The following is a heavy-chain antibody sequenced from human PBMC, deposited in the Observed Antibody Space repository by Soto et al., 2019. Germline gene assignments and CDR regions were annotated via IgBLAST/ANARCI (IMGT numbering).Heavy chain of an antibody. J-gene: IGHJ5*02. CDR3: ARDGKRYCSGGSCYSAYNWFDP. Sequence: EASVKVSCKASGGTFSSYAISWVRQAPGQGLEWMGGIIPIFGTANYAQKFQGRVTITADKSTSTAYMELSSLRSEDTAVYYCARDGKRYCSGGSCYSAYNWFDPWGQGTLVTVSS. CDR2: IIPIFGTA. CDR1: GGTFSSYA. V-gene: IGHV1-69*06. D-gene: IGHD2-15*01.